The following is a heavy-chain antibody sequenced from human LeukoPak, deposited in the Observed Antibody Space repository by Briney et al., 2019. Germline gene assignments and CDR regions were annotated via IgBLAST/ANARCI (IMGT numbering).Heavy chain of an antibody. J-gene: IGHJ4*02. Sequence: GGSLRLSCAASGFTFSSYAMSWVRQAPGKGLEWVSAISGSGGSTYYADSVKGRSTISRDNSKNTLYLQMNSLRAEDTAVYYCAKLTSGSGSSALLDYWGQGTLVTVSS. V-gene: IGHV3-23*01. CDR2: ISGSGGST. CDR1: GFTFSSYA. D-gene: IGHD3-10*01. CDR3: AKLTSGSGSSALLDY.